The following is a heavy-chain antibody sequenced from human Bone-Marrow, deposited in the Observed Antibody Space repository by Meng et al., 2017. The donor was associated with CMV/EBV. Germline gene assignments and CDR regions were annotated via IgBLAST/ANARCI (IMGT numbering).Heavy chain of an antibody. V-gene: IGHV3-48*03. CDR3: ARFLVPAAISYYYGMDV. Sequence: GESLKISCAASGITFSRYEMNWVRQAPGKGLEWVSYISSSGSTIYYADSVKGRFTISRDNAKNSLYLQMNSLRAEDTAVYYCARFLVPAAISYYYGMDVWGQGTTVTVSS. CDR2: ISSSGSTI. CDR1: GITFSRYE. J-gene: IGHJ6*01. D-gene: IGHD2-2*01.